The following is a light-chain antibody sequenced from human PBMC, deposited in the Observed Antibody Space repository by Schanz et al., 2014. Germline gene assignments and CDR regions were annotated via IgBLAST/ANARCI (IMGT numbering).Light chain of an antibody. V-gene: IGLV2-14*03. CDR2: DVS. CDR3: SSYRRIATVAV. Sequence: QSALTQPASVSGSPGQSITISCTGTSSDVGGYNYVSWYQQYPGKAPKLMIYDVSNRPSGVSNRFSGSKSGNTASLTISGLQAEDEADYYCSSYRRIATVAVFGTGTKLTVL. J-gene: IGLJ1*01. CDR1: SSDVGGYNY.